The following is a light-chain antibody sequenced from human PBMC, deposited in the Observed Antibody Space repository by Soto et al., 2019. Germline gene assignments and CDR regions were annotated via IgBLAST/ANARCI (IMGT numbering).Light chain of an antibody. J-gene: IGKJ4*01. V-gene: IGKV4-1*01. Sequence: DIVMTQSPDSLAVSLGERATINCKSSQTVLYSSNNKNYLAWYQQKAGQPPKLLIYWASTRESGAPDRFSGSGSGTDFTLTISSLQADDVAVYYCQQYYASPPTFGGGTKVEIK. CDR3: QQYYASPPT. CDR1: QTVLYSSNNKNY. CDR2: WAS.